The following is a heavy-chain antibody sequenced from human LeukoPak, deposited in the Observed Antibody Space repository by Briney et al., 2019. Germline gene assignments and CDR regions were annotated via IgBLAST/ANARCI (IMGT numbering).Heavy chain of an antibody. D-gene: IGHD3-16*01. CDR2: TYSGGST. V-gene: IGHV3-66*01. J-gene: IGHJ4*02. Sequence: GGSLRLSCAASGFTVSSNYMSWVRQAPGKGLEWVSVTYSGGSTYYADSVKGRFTISRDNSKNTLYLQMNSLRAEDTAVYYCARVVSGVTFGGVNYFDYWGQGTLVTVSS. CDR1: GFTVSSNY. CDR3: ARVVSGVTFGGVNYFDY.